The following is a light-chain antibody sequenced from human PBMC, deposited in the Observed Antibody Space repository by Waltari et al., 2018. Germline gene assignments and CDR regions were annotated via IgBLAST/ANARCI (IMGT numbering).Light chain of an antibody. CDR1: QDISKN. CDR3: LQYHTFPLT. CDR2: GAS. J-gene: IGKJ4*01. Sequence: DIQMTQSPSSLFASVGDRVTITCQASQDISKNLHWFQQKPGKAPNPLIYGASSLHTGVPSRFSGSKSGTHFTFTISRLQPEDIATYYCLQYHTFPLTFGGGTKVEIK. V-gene: IGKV1-33*01.